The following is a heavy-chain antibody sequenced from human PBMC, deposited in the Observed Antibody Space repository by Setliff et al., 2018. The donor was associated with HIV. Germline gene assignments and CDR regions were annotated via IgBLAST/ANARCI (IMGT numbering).Heavy chain of an antibody. V-gene: IGHV1-69*13. CDR2: IIPIFGTA. CDR3: AAGYCGGDCYSRQSYFDY. J-gene: IGHJ4*02. Sequence: ASVKVSCKASGYTFTSYGISWVRQAPGQGLEWMGGIIPIFGTANYAQKFQGRVTITADESTSTAYMELSSLRSEDTAVYYCAAGYCGGDCYSRQSYFDYWGQGTLVTVSS. CDR1: GYTFTSYG. D-gene: IGHD2-21*02.